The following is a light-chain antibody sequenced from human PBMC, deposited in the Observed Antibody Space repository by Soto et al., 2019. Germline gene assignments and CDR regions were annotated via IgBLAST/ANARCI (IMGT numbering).Light chain of an antibody. J-gene: IGLJ2*01. CDR3: QTWGTGIRV. CDR2: LNSDGSH. CDR1: SGHSSYA. Sequence: QPVLTQSPSASASLGASVTLTCTLSSGHSSYAIAWHQQQPGKGPRYLMKLNSDGSHSKGDGTPDRFSGSSSGAERYLTISRLQSEDEADYYCQTWGTGIRVFGGGTTLTVL. V-gene: IGLV4-69*01.